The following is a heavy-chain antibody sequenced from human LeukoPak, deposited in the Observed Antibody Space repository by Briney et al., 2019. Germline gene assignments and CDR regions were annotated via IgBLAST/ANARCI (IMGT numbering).Heavy chain of an antibody. V-gene: IGHV3-11*01. D-gene: IGHD3-22*01. CDR2: ISSSGSTI. CDR3: AREFYDSSGYYYSFDY. CDR1: GFTFSDYY. J-gene: IGHJ4*02. Sequence: PGGSLRLSCAASGFTFSDYYMSWIRQAPGKGLEWVSYISSSGSTIYYADSVKGRFTISRDNAKNSLYLQMNSLRAEDTAVYNCAREFYDSSGYYYSFDYWGQGTLVTVSS.